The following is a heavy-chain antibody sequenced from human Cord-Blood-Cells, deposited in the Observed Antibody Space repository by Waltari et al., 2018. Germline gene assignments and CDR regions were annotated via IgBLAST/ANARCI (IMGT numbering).Heavy chain of an antibody. CDR3: ARREAAAGTFRYYYYGMDV. CDR1: GYSFTSYW. V-gene: IGHV5-51*03. CDR2: IYPGDSDT. Sequence: EVQLVQSGAEVKKPGESLKISCKGSGYSFTSYWIGWVRQMPGKALEWMGIIYPGDSDTRYSPSFQGQVTISADKSISTAYLQWSSLKASDTAMYYCARREAAAGTFRYYYYGMDVWGQGTTVTVSS. D-gene: IGHD6-13*01. J-gene: IGHJ6*02.